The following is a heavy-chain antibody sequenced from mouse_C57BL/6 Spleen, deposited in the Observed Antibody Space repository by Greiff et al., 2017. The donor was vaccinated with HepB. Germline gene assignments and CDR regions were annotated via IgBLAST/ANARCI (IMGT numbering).Heavy chain of an antibody. D-gene: IGHD2-3*01. J-gene: IGHJ4*01. V-gene: IGHV2-2*01. Sequence: QVQLKQSGPGLVQPSQSLSITCTVSGFSLTSYGVHWVRQSPGKGLEWLGVIWSGGSTDYNAAFISRLSISKDNSKSQVFFKMNSLQADDTAIYYCARNRWLLQRFYAMDYWGQGTSVTVSS. CDR2: IWSGGST. CDR1: GFSLTSYG. CDR3: ARNRWLLQRFYAMDY.